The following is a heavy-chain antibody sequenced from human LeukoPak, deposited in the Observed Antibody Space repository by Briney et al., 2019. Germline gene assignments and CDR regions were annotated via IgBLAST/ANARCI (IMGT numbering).Heavy chain of an antibody. J-gene: IGHJ6*03. D-gene: IGHD2-15*01. V-gene: IGHV1-24*01. CDR3: ARGYCSGGSCYGVGYFYYYMDV. Sequence: ASVKVSCKVSGYTLTELSMHWVRQAPGKGLEWMGGFDPEDGETIYAQKLQGRVTMTTDTSTSTAYMELRSLRSDDTAVYYCARGYCSGGSCYGVGYFYYYMDVWGKGTTVTVSS. CDR1: GYTLTELS. CDR2: FDPEDGET.